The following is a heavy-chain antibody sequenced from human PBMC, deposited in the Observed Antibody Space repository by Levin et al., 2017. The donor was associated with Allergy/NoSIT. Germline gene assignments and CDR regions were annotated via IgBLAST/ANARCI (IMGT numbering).Heavy chain of an antibody. V-gene: IGHV3-30-3*01. CDR1: GFTFSSYA. D-gene: IGHD6-19*01. CDR3: ARQAGSSGWYSVHWFDP. CDR2: ISYDGSNK. Sequence: PGGSLRLSCAASGFTFSSYAMHWVRQAPGKGLEWVAVISYDGSNKYYADSVKGRFTISRDNSKNTLYLQMNSLRAEDTAVYYCARQAGSSGWYSVHWFDPWGQGTLVTVSS. J-gene: IGHJ5*02.